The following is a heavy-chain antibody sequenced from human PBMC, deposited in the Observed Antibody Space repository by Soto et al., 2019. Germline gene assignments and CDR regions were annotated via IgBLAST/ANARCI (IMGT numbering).Heavy chain of an antibody. D-gene: IGHD3-10*01. Sequence: QVQLVQSGAEVKKPGSSVKVSCKASGGTFSSYAISWVRQAPGQGLEWMGGIIPIFGTANYAQKFQGRVTITADESTSTAYMELSSLRSEDTAVYYCARDITMVRGVSPTFDYWGQEPWSPSPQ. CDR1: GGTFSSYA. CDR2: IIPIFGTA. V-gene: IGHV1-69*12. J-gene: IGHJ4*01. CDR3: ARDITMVRGVSPTFDY.